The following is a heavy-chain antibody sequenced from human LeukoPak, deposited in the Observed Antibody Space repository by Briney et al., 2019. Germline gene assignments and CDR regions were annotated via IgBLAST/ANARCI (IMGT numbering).Heavy chain of an antibody. CDR1: GYTFTGYY. Sequence: ASVKASCKASGYTFTGYYVHWVRQAPGHRLECMGWINPNSGGTNYAQKFQGRVTMTRDTSISTAYMELSRLRSDDTAVYYCARGDHYDILTGYQTPSHLSDYWGQGALVTVSS. D-gene: IGHD3-9*01. CDR2: INPNSGGT. V-gene: IGHV1-2*02. CDR3: ARGDHYDILTGYQTPSHLSDY. J-gene: IGHJ4*02.